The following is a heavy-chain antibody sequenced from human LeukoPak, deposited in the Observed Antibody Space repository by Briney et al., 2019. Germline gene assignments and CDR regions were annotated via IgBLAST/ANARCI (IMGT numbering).Heavy chain of an antibody. V-gene: IGHV4-59*11. CDR2: ISYSGST. CDR1: GGSISSHY. CDR3: TRDRSDGYNYVDL. Sequence: SETLSLTCAVSGGSISSHYWSWIRQPPGKGLEWIGYISYSGSTAYNPSLKSRVTISVDTAKNQFSLKLTSVTAADTAVYYCTRDRSDGYNYVDLWGQGTLVTVSS. J-gene: IGHJ5*02. D-gene: IGHD5-24*01.